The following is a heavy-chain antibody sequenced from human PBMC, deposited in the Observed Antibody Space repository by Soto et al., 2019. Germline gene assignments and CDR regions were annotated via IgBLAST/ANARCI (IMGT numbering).Heavy chain of an antibody. J-gene: IGHJ6*02. CDR1: GGSFSGYY. CDR2: INHSGST. D-gene: IGHD4-4*01. CDR3: ALRMITVSGDYYYGMDV. V-gene: IGHV4-34*01. Sequence: QVQLQQWGAGLLKPSETLSLTCAVYGGSFSGYYWSWIRQPPGKGLEWIGEINHSGSTNYNPSLKSRVTISVDTSKNPFSLKLSSVTAAGTAVYYCALRMITVSGDYYYGMDVWGQGTTVTVSS.